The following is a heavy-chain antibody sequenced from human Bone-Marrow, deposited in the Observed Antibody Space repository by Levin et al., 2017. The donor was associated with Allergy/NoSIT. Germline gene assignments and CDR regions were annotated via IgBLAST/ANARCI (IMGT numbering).Heavy chain of an antibody. J-gene: IGHJ4*02. V-gene: IGHV3-30*18. CDR2: ISYDGSNK. CDR3: AKDRWSGGIAVAGTFLDY. CDR1: GFTFSSYG. D-gene: IGHD6-19*01. Sequence: GGSLRLSCAASGFTFSSYGMHWVRQAPGKGLEWVALISYDGSNKFYADSVKGRFTISRDNSKNTLYLQMNSLRVEDTAVFYCAKDRWSGGIAVAGTFLDYWGQGILVTVSS.